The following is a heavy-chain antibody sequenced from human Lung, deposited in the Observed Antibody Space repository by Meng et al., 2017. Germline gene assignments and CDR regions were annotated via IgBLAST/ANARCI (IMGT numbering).Heavy chain of an antibody. Sequence: QVQLQESGPGLVKPSQTLSLTCTGSGGSISSRNYYWSWIRQPPGKGLEWSGHIYNSGSTYYNPSLKSRITISVDTSKNQFSLKLSSVTAADTAVYYCARGQKGYFDLWGRGTLVTVSS. CDR2: IYNSGST. V-gene: IGHV4-30-4*01. CDR3: ARGQKGYFDL. J-gene: IGHJ2*01. CDR1: GGSISSRNYY.